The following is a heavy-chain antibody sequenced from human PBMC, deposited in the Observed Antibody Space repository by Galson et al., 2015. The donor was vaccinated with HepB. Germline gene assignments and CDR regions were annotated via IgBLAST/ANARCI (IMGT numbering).Heavy chain of an antibody. CDR1: GFSFSYFP. CDR3: VRPRGEGAGDYHNWYFDL. Sequence: SLRLSCAASGFSFSYFPMHWVRQAPGKGLEWVAVISYTGKYTNYADFGKGRFTISRDNSKNALYLQMNSLRVEDTALYYCVRPRGEGAGDYHNWYFDLWGRGTLVTVS. CDR2: ISYTGKYT. J-gene: IGHJ2*01. D-gene: IGHD4-17*01. V-gene: IGHV3-30*04.